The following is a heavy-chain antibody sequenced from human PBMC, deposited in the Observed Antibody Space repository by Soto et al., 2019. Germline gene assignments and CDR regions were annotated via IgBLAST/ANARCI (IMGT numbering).Heavy chain of an antibody. J-gene: IGHJ6*02. CDR1: GFTFSSYA. CDR2: ISYDGSNK. Sequence: PGGSLRLSCAASGFTFSSYAMHWVRQAPGKGLEWVAVISYDGSNKYYADSVKGRFTISRDNSKNTLYLQMNSLRAEDTAVYYCARSGAAAGFYYYYGMDVWGQGTLVTVSS. V-gene: IGHV3-30-3*01. CDR3: ARSGAAAGFYYYYGMDV. D-gene: IGHD6-13*01.